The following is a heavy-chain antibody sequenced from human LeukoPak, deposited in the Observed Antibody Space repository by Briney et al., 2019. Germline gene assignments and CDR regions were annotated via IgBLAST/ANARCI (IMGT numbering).Heavy chain of an antibody. Sequence: SGTLSLTCAVSGGSIGSYNWWSWVRQPPGKGLEWIGEIYHGGSTNYNPSLKSRVTISVDKSKNQFSLRLSSVTAADTAVYYCARERSTSGTDSDCYFDLWGRGTLVTVSS. J-gene: IGHJ2*01. CDR1: GGSIGSYNW. CDR2: IYHGGST. V-gene: IGHV4-4*02. D-gene: IGHD1-1*01. CDR3: ARERSTSGTDSDCYFDL.